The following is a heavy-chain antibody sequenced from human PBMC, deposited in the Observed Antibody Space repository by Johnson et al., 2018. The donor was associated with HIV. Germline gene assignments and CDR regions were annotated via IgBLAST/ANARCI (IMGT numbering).Heavy chain of an antibody. D-gene: IGHD3-3*01. V-gene: IGHV3-66*01. Sequence: EVQLVESGGALVQPGGSLRLSCAASDFAFSSYDMHWVRQAPGKGLEWVSVIYSGGSTYYADSVKGRFTISRDNSKNTLYLQMNSLRAEDTAVYYCASRQYFSSFDIWGQGTMVTVSS. CDR2: IYSGGST. CDR1: DFAFSSYD. J-gene: IGHJ3*02. CDR3: ASRQYFSSFDI.